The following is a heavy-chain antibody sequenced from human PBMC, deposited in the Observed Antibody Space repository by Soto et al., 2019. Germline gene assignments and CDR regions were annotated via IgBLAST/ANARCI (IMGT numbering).Heavy chain of an antibody. CDR2: INHSGST. CDR3: ARGNLRYFAWLLSYNWFDP. J-gene: IGHJ5*02. CDR1: GGSFSGYY. D-gene: IGHD3-9*01. Sequence: SETLSLTCAVYGGSFSGYYWSWIRQPPGKGLEWIGEINHSGSTNYNPSLKSRVTISVDTSKNQFSLKLSSVTAADTAVYYCARGNLRYFAWLLSYNWFDPWGQGNLVTVSS. V-gene: IGHV4-34*01.